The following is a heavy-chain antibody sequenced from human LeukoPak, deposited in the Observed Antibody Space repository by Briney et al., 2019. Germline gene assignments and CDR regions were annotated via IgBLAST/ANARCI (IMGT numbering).Heavy chain of an antibody. V-gene: IGHV4-61*01. CDR1: GGSISSASYY. D-gene: IGHD1-1*01. J-gene: IGHJ4*02. Sequence: SETLSLTCTVSGGSISSASYYWSWIRQPPGKGLEWIGYIYYSGSTNYNPSLKSRVTISVDTSKNQFSLKLSSVTAADTAVYYCARATAGTTLFEGIDYWGQGTLVTVSS. CDR2: IYYSGST. CDR3: ARATAGTTLFEGIDY.